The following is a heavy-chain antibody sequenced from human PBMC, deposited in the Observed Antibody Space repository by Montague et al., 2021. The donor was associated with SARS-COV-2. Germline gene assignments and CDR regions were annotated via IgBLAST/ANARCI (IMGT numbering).Heavy chain of an antibody. CDR2: ISSNGKT. J-gene: IGHJ2*01. CDR3: ARRGYYDSAGYHWHLDL. Sequence: SETLSLTCTVSGGSISNSHYYCAWIRQPPGKGLEWIGYISSNGKTNYNPSLKSRVTLSADASRNEFSLKLDSVTAADTAVYFCARRGYYDSAGYHWHLDLWGRGMLVTVSS. D-gene: IGHD3-22*01. CDR1: GGSISNSHYY. V-gene: IGHV4-39*07.